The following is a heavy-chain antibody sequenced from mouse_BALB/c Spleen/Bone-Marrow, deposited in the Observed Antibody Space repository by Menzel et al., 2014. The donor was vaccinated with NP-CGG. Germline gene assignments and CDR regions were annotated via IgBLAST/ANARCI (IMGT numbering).Heavy chain of an antibody. CDR1: GYSFTGYF. V-gene: IGHV1-20*02. J-gene: IGHJ2*01. CDR2: INPYNGDT. D-gene: IGHD1-2*01. Sequence: EVQVVESGPELVKPGASVKISCKASGYSFTGYFMNWVMQSHGKSLEWIGRINPYNGDTFYNQKFKGKATLTADKSSSTAHMELRSLASEDSAVYYCASSFITTAYYFDYWGQGTTLTVSS. CDR3: ASSFITTAYYFDY.